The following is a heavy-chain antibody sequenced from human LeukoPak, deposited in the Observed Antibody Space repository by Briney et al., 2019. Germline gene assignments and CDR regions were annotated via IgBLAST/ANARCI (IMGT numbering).Heavy chain of an antibody. V-gene: IGHV3-23*01. D-gene: IGHD6-6*01. Sequence: GGSLRLSCAASGFTFSIHGMNWVRQAPGKGLEWVSGIGASGSHTYFADSVKGRFSISRDNSKNTVYLQMNSLRAEDTAVYYCAKLRYSSSSGAAVVYWGQGTLVTVSS. CDR2: IGASGSHT. J-gene: IGHJ4*02. CDR3: AKLRYSSSSGAAVVY. CDR1: GFTFSIHG.